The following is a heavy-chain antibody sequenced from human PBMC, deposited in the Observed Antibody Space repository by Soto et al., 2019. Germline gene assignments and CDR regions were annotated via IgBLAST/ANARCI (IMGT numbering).Heavy chain of an antibody. Sequence: QVQLVESGGGVVQPGRSLRLSCAASGFTFSSYGMHWVRQAPGKGLEWVAVISYDGSNKYYADSVKGRFTISRDNSKNTLYLQMNSLRAEDTAVYYCAKDNSVVVVTAIHGPYYFEYWGQGTLVTVSS. CDR1: GFTFSSYG. CDR3: AKDNSVVVVTAIHGPYYFEY. CDR2: ISYDGSNK. J-gene: IGHJ4*02. D-gene: IGHD2-21*02. V-gene: IGHV3-30*18.